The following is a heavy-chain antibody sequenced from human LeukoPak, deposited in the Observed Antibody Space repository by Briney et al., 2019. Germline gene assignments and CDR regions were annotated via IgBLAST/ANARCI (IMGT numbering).Heavy chain of an antibody. J-gene: IGHJ3*02. CDR1: GYSFTSHW. CDR3: ARRYYYDTSGYYLAHDAFDI. D-gene: IGHD3-22*01. V-gene: IGHV5-51*01. Sequence: GESLKISCKGSGYSFTSHWIGWVRQMPGKGLEWMGIIYPGDSETRYSPSCQGQVIISADKSISTAYLQWSSLKASDTAMYYCARRYYYDTSGYYLAHDAFDIWGQGTMVTVSS. CDR2: IYPGDSET.